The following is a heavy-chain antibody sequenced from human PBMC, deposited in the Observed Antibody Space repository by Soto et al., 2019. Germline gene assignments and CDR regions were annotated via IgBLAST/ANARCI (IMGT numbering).Heavy chain of an antibody. CDR2: INPSGGST. D-gene: IGHD5-12*01. V-gene: IGHV1-46*03. CDR1: GYTFTSYY. J-gene: IGHJ4*02. CDR3: ARVRNGYNFCYFDY. Sequence: QVQLVQSGAEVKKPGASVKVSCKASGYTFTSYYIHWVRQAPGQGLEWMGIINPSGGSTTYAQRFQCRVTMTRDTSTSTVYMELSSLRSEDTAVYYCARVRNGYNFCYFDYWGQGTLVTVSS.